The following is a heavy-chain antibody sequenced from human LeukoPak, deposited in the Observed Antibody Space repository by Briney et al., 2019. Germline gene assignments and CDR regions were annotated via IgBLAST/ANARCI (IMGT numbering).Heavy chain of an antibody. CDR3: ARGGYYGSGLRRFDP. D-gene: IGHD3-10*01. Sequence: SETLSLTCTVSGGSVSRGSYYWSWIRQPPGKGLEWIGYIYYSGSTNYNPSLKSRVTISVDTSKNQFSLKLSSVTAADTAVYYCARGGYYGSGLRRFDPWGQGTLVTVSS. V-gene: IGHV4-61*01. CDR2: IYYSGST. J-gene: IGHJ5*02. CDR1: GGSVSRGSYY.